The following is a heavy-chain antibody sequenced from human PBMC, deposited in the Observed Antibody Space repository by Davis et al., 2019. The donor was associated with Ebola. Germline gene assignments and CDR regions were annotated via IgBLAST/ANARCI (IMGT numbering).Heavy chain of an antibody. CDR3: AKEGVAGAGDY. Sequence: ASVKVSCKASGYTFTGYHMHWVRQAPGQGLEWMGRFNPNSGDTNYAQKFQGRVTMTRDTSISTAYMELSRLRFDDTAVYFCAKEGVAGAGDYWGQGTLVTVSS. CDR2: FNPNSGDT. V-gene: IGHV1-2*06. J-gene: IGHJ4*02. CDR1: GYTFTGYH. D-gene: IGHD6-13*01.